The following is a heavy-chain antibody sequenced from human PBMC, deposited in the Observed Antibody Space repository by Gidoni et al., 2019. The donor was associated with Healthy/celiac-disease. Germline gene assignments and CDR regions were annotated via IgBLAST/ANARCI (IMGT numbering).Heavy chain of an antibody. D-gene: IGHD3-22*01. V-gene: IGHV1-2*02. J-gene: IGHJ6*02. CDR1: GYTFTGYY. CDR3: ARDLTVDYYDSSGYYHYYYYGMDV. Sequence: QVQLVQSGAEVKKPGASVKVPCKASGYTFTGYYMHWVRQAPGQGLEWMGWINPNSGGTNYAQKLQGRVTMTRDTSISTAYMELSRLRSDDTAVYYCARDLTVDYYDSSGYYHYYYYGMDVWGQGTTVTVSS. CDR2: INPNSGGT.